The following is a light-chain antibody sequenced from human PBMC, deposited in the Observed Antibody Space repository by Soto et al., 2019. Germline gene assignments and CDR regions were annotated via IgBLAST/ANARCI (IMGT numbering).Light chain of an antibody. CDR1: SSDVGSYNR. V-gene: IGLV2-18*02. CDR2: EVS. J-gene: IGLJ3*02. CDR3: SSYTSSSTWV. Sequence: QSALTQPPSVSGSLGQSVTISCTGTSSDVGSYNRVSWYQQFPGTAPKLMIYEVSNRPSGVPDRFSGSKSGNTASLTISGLQAEDEADYYCSSYTSSSTWVFGGGTKLPS.